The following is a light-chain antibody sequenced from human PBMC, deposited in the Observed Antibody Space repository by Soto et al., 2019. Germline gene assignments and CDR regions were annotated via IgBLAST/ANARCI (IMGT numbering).Light chain of an antibody. V-gene: IGLV4-69*01. CDR2: LNSDGSH. J-gene: IGLJ2*01. CDR3: QTWVTGIQI. CDR1: SGHSSYA. Sequence: QLVLTQSPSASASLGASVKLTCTLSSGHSSYAIAWHQQQPEKGPRYLMKLNSDGSHSKGAGIPDRFSGSSSGAERYLTISGLQSEDEADYYCQTWVTGIQIFGGGTQLTVL.